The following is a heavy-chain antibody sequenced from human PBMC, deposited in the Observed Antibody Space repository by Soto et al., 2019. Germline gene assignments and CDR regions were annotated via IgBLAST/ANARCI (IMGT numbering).Heavy chain of an antibody. CDR2: IWYDGSNK. J-gene: IGHJ4*02. CDR3: ARDFIGTYFDY. V-gene: IGHV3-33*01. Sequence: QVQLVESGRGVVQPGRSLRLSCAASGFTFSSYGMHWVRQAPGKGLEWVAVIWYDGSNKYYADSVKGRFTISRDNSKNTLYLQMNSLRAEDTAVYYCARDFIGTYFDYWGQGTLVTVAS. CDR1: GFTFSSYG.